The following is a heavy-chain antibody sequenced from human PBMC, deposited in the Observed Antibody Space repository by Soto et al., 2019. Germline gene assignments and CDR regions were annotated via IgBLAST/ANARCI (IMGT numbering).Heavy chain of an antibody. CDR1: GYTFTSYG. J-gene: IGHJ3*02. CDR2: ISAYNGNT. CDR3: ARLQFITIFGVGRLSAFDI. Sequence: QVQLVQSGAEVKKPGASVKVSCKASGYTFTSYGISWVRQAPGQGLEWMGWISAYNGNTNYAQKLQGRVTMTTDTSTSTAYMELRSLRSDDTAVYYCARLQFITIFGVGRLSAFDIWGQGTTVTVSS. D-gene: IGHD3-3*01. V-gene: IGHV1-18*01.